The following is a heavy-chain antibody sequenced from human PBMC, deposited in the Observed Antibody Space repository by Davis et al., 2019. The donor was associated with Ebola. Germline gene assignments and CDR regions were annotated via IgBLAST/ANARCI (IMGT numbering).Heavy chain of an antibody. CDR1: GFTASSNH. V-gene: IGHV3-53*05. J-gene: IGHJ4*02. CDR3: ATTQWLREFDN. CDR2: IYDHST. D-gene: IGHD6-19*01. Sequence: GESLMISCAASGFTASSNHMSWVRQAPGKGLEWVSVIYDHSTAYADSVRGRFIISRDKSNNTLYLEMNSLRVDDTAVYYCATTQWLREFDNWGQGTLVTVSS.